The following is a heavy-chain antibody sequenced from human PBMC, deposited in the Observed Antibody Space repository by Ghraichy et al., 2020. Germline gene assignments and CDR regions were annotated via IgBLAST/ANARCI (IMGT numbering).Heavy chain of an antibody. D-gene: IGHD3-3*01. CDR1: GGTFSSYA. CDR2: IIPIFGTA. Sequence: SVKVSCKASGGTFSSYAISWVRQAPGQGLEWMGGIIPIFGTANYAQKFQGRVTITADESTSTAYMELSSLRSEETAVYYCARALGITIFGVVRNPAPYGMDVWGQGTTVTVSS. J-gene: IGHJ6*02. CDR3: ARALGITIFGVVRNPAPYGMDV. V-gene: IGHV1-69*13.